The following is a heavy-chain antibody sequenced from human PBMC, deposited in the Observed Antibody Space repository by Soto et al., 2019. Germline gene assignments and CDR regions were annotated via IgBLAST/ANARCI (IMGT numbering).Heavy chain of an antibody. J-gene: IGHJ6*02. CDR2: IYTSGIT. CDR1: GGSIGSYY. Sequence: SETLSLTCIVSGGSIGSYYWSWIRQPAGKGLEWIGRIYTSGITNYNPSLKSRVTMSVDTSKNQFSLKLSSVTAADTAVYYCARGLGVRPNYYYYYYGMDVWGQGTTVTVSS. CDR3: ARGLGVRPNYYYYYYGMDV. D-gene: IGHD3-10*02. V-gene: IGHV4-4*07.